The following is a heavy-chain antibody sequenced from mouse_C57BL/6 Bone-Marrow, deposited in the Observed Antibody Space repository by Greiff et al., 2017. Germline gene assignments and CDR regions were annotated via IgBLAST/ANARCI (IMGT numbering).Heavy chain of an antibody. Sequence: QVQLQQSGAELARPGASVKLSCKASGYTFTSYGISWVKQRTGQGLEWIGEIYPRSGNTYYNEKFKGKATLTADKSSSTAYMELRSLTSEDSAVYFCARLELDYDGFDYWGQGTTLTVSS. CDR1: GYTFTSYG. D-gene: IGHD2-4*01. CDR2: IYPRSGNT. V-gene: IGHV1-81*01. CDR3: ARLELDYDGFDY. J-gene: IGHJ2*01.